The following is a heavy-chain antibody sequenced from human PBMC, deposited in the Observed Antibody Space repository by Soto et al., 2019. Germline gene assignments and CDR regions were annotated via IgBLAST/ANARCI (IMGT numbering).Heavy chain of an antibody. D-gene: IGHD6-13*01. CDR3: TRRIAAAGTSWFDP. V-gene: IGHV3-73*01. J-gene: IGHJ5*02. CDR1: GFTFSGSA. CDR2: IRSKANSYAT. Sequence: PGGSLRLSCAASGFTFSGSAMHWVRQASGKGLEWVGRIRSKANSYATAYAASVKGRFTISRDDSKNTAYLQMNSLKTEDTAVYYCTRRIAAAGTSWFDPWGQGTLVTVSS.